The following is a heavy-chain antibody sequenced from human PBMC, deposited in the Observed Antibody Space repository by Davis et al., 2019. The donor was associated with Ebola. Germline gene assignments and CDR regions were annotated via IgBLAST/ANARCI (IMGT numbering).Heavy chain of an antibody. CDR1: GYTFTSYA. CDR3: ARGTYGDYGYFQH. D-gene: IGHD4-17*01. CDR2: INAGNGNT. Sequence: AASVKVSCKASGYTFTSYAMHWVRQAPGQRLEWMGWINAGNGNTKYSQKFQGRVTITRDTSASTAYMELSSLRSEDTAVYYCARGTYGDYGYFQHWGQGTLVTVSS. V-gene: IGHV1-3*01. J-gene: IGHJ1*01.